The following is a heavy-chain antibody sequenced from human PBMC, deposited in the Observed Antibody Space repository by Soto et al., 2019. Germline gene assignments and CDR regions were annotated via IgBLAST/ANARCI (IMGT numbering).Heavy chain of an antibody. CDR1: GYSFTSYW. D-gene: IGHD2-2*01. Sequence: GESLKISCKGSGYSFTSYWIGWVRQMPGKGLEWMGIIYPGDSDTRYSPSFQGQVTISADKSISTAYLQWSSLKASDTAMYYCARHSPQLGGSCSSNIGLCGTDVWGQGTTVTVSS. CDR3: ARHSPQLGGSCSSNIGLCGTDV. V-gene: IGHV5-51*01. J-gene: IGHJ6*02. CDR2: IYPGDSDT.